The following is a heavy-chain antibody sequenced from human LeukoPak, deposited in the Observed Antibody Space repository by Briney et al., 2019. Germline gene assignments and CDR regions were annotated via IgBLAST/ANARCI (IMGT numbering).Heavy chain of an antibody. J-gene: IGHJ4*02. Sequence: GASVNVSCKASGYTFTRYYMHWVRQAPGRGREWMGILNPSGGSTSYAQKFQGRVTMTRDTSTSTVYMELSSLRSEDTAVCYCASRYIAAAGRVFDYWGQGTLVTVSS. CDR3: ASRYIAAAGRVFDY. V-gene: IGHV1-46*01. D-gene: IGHD6-13*01. CDR1: GYTFTRYY. CDR2: LNPSGGST.